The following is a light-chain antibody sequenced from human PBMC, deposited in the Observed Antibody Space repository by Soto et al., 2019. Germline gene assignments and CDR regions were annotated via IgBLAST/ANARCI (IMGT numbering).Light chain of an antibody. CDR3: QSYGDNNQV. Sequence: NFMLTQPHSVSESPGKTVTISCTGSSGSIASNYVQWFQQRPGSAPTTVIYEDNKRPSGVPDRFSGSIDSSSNSASLTISGLKIEDEADYYCQSYGDNNQVFGGGTKVTVL. CDR2: EDN. V-gene: IGLV6-57*02. CDR1: SGSIASNY. J-gene: IGLJ3*02.